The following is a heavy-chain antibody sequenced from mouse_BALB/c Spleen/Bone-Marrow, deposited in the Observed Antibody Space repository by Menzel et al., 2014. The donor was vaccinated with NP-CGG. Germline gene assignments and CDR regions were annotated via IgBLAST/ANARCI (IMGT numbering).Heavy chain of an antibody. Sequence: EVQGVESGGGLVQPGGSLKLSCTASGFTFSSYSMSWVRQTPEERLEWVAYISNGGGSTYYPDAVKGRFTISRDNAKNSLYLQMSSLKSEDTAMYYCTRHGEVRRFYYALDYWGQGTSVTVSS. CDR2: ISNGGGST. J-gene: IGHJ4*01. CDR3: TRHGEVRRFYYALDY. CDR1: GFTFSSYS. D-gene: IGHD2-14*01. V-gene: IGHV5-12-2*01.